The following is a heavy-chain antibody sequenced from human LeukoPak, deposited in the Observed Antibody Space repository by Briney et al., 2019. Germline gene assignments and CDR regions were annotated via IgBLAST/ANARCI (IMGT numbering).Heavy chain of an antibody. CDR2: IWYDGSNK. Sequence: GRSLRLSCEASGFTFSSYGMHWVRQAPGKGLEWVAVIWYDGSNKYYADSVRGRFTISRDNSKSTLYLQLNSLRPEDTAIYYCAKDGEGASSYDSSGYYPHYFDYWGQGTLVTVSS. J-gene: IGHJ4*02. CDR3: AKDGEGASSYDSSGYYPHYFDY. D-gene: IGHD3-22*01. CDR1: GFTFSSYG. V-gene: IGHV3-33*06.